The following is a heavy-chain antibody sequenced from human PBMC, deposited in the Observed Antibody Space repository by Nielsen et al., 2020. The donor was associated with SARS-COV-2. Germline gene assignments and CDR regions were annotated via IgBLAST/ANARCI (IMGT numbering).Heavy chain of an antibody. V-gene: IGHV3-48*01. J-gene: IGHJ6*02. CDR2: ISSSSSTI. CDR1: GFTFSSYG. CDR3: ASDYGDYSNYYYYYGMDV. D-gene: IGHD4-17*01. Sequence: GESLKISCAASGFTFSSYGMNWVRQAPGKGLEWVSYISSSSSTIYYADSVKGRFTISRDNAKNSLYLQMNSLRAEDTAVYYCASDYGDYSNYYYYYGMDVWGQGTTVTVSS.